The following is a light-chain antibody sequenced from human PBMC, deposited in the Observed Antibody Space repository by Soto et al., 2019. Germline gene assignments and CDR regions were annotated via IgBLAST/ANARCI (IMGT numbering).Light chain of an antibody. CDR1: QSISNY. CDR3: QQYGSSPCT. CDR2: GAS. V-gene: IGKV3-20*01. J-gene: IGKJ5*01. Sequence: THSPATLWLSPAETAALACRASQSISNYLAWYQQKPGQAPRLLIYGASSRPTGIPDRFSGSGSGTDFTLTISRLEPEDFAVYYCQQYGSSPCTFGQGTRVEIK.